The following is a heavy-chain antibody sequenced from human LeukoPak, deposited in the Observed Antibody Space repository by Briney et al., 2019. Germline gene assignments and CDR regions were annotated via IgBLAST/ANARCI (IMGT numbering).Heavy chain of an antibody. Sequence: LSQRLSLTCTVSGGSISSGGYYWSWIRPHPGKGLELMGYIYYSGSTYYNPSLKSRVTISVDTSKNQFSLRLSSVTAADTAVYYCMGYCSSTSCYVGDSSWFDPWGQGTLVTVSS. J-gene: IGHJ5*02. CDR2: IYYSGST. CDR1: GGSISSGGYY. CDR3: MGYCSSTSCYVGDSSWFDP. V-gene: IGHV4-31*03. D-gene: IGHD2-2*01.